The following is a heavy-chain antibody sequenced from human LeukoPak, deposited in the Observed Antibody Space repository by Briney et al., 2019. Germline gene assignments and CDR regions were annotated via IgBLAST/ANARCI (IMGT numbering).Heavy chain of an antibody. D-gene: IGHD2-15*01. CDR1: GFTFSSYS. CDR3: ARCPKLLAYYFDY. CDR2: ISSSSSYI. J-gene: IGHJ4*02. Sequence: GGSLRLSCAASGFTFSSYSMNWVRQAPGKGLEWVSSISSSSSYIYYADSVKGRFTISRDNAKNSLYLQMNSLRAEDTAVYYCARCPKLLAYYFDYWGQGTLVTVSS. V-gene: IGHV3-21*01.